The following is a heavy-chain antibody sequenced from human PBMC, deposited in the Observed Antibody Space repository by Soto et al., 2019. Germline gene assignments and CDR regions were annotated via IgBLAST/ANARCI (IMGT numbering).Heavy chain of an antibody. CDR1: GGSLSKYY. CDR3: ARDNNDFWSLYPLAFDY. J-gene: IGHJ4*02. Sequence: SETLSLTCSVSGGSLSKYYLSWIRQPAGKALEWIGRISTSGHVVSKVSLRSRLTMSVDMSNNHFSLKLTSVTAADTAVYYCARDNNDFWSLYPLAFDYWGQGALVTVSS. D-gene: IGHD3-3*01. CDR2: ISTSGHV. V-gene: IGHV4-4*07.